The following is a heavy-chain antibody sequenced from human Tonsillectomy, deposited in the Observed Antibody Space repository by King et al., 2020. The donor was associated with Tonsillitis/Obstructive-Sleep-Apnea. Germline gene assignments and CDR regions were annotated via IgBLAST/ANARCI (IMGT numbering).Heavy chain of an antibody. Sequence: VQLVESGGGLVKPGGSLRLSCAASGFTFSGFGMDWVRQAPGKGLEWVSSISSSSSYKYYADSVTGRFSISRDNAKNSLSLQMNSLRVEDTAVYYCARVGRRANGYEDYWGQGTLVTVSS. CDR1: GFTFSGFG. CDR3: ARVGRRANGYEDY. J-gene: IGHJ4*02. D-gene: IGHD2-8*01. V-gene: IGHV3-21*01. CDR2: ISSSSSYK.